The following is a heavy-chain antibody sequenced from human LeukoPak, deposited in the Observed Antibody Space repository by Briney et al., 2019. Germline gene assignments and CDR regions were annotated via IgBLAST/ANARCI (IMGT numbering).Heavy chain of an antibody. CDR3: ARWPDSSSWYFDY. J-gene: IGHJ4*02. D-gene: IGHD6-13*01. CDR2: IYYSGST. V-gene: IGHV4-59*01. Sequence: SETLSLTCTVSGGSISSYYWSWTRQPPGKGLEWIGYIYYSGSTNYNPSLKSRVTISVDTSKNQFSLKQSSVTAADTAVYYCARWPDSSSWYFDYWGQGTLVTVSS. CDR1: GGSISSYY.